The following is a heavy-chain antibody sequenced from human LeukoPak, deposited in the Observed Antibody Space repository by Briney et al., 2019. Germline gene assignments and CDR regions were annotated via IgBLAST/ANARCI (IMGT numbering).Heavy chain of an antibody. CDR3: ARPSRGYYYMDV. CDR1: GGSFSGYY. V-gene: IGHV4-34*01. CDR2: MKHSGST. Sequence: SETLSLTCAVYGGSFSGYYWIWIRQPPGKGLEWIWEMKHSGSTNYSPSRKSRVTISVDTYKTQFSLKLSSVTAADTAVYYCARPSRGYYYMDVWGKGTTVTISS. J-gene: IGHJ6*03.